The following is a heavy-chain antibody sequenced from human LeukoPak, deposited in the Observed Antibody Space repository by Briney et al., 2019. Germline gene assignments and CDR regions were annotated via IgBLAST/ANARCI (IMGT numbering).Heavy chain of an antibody. CDR2: IIPIFATA. V-gene: IGHV1-69*13. D-gene: IGHD3-22*01. CDR3: ARGPITTRSHFDY. J-gene: IGHJ4*02. Sequence: SVKVSCKASGGTFSSYAISWVRQAPGQGLEWTGGIIPIFATANYAQKFQGRVTITADESTSTAYMELSSLRSEDTAVYYCARGPITTRSHFDYWGQGTLVTVSS. CDR1: GGTFSSYA.